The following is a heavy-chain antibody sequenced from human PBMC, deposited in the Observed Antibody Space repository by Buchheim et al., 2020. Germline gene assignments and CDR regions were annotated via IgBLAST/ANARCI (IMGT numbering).Heavy chain of an antibody. CDR1: GFTFNTYW. J-gene: IGHJ4*02. CDR2: LKSDGSEK. D-gene: IGHD1-1*01. V-gene: IGHV3-7*01. CDR3: ARARWGGTGPDY. Sequence: EVQLVESGGDLVQPGGSLRLSCAASGFTFNTYWMSWVRQAPGKGLEWVATLKSDGSEKYYVDSVKGRFTVSRDNAENSLFLQRDSLRVEDTAVYYCARARWGGTGPDYWGQGTL.